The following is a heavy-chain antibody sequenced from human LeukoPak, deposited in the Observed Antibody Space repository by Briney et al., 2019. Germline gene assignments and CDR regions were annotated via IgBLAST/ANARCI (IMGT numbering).Heavy chain of an antibody. V-gene: IGHV3-33*01. CDR1: GFTFSIYG. CDR2: FWYDGGNK. Sequence: AGGSLRLSCAASGFTFSIYGMHRVRQAPGKGLEWVAVFWYDGGNKYYADSVKGRFTISRDDSKNTLYLQMNSLRAEDTAVYYCARDYYDRSGYSSFFHHWGQGTLVTVSS. J-gene: IGHJ1*01. D-gene: IGHD3-22*01. CDR3: ARDYYDRSGYSSFFHH.